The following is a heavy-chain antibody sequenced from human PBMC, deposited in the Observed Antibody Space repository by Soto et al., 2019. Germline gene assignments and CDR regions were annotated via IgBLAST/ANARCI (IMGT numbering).Heavy chain of an antibody. CDR1: GYTFTSYG. CDR2: ISAYNYNT. D-gene: IGHD1-26*01. V-gene: IGHV1-18*01. CDR3: ARVVGALGHWFDP. Sequence: QVQLVQSGAAVKKPGASVKVSCKASGYTFTSYGLSWVRQAPGKGLEWMGRISAYNYNTNYAQKLQGRVTMTTDTYTSTAYMELRSMRSDDTAVYYCARVVGALGHWFDPWGQGTLVTVSS. J-gene: IGHJ5*02.